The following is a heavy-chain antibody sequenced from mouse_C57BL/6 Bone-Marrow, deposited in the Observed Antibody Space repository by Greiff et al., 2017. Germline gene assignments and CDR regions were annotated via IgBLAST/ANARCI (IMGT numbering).Heavy chain of an antibody. CDR2: ISSGSSTI. CDR3: ARPDYYYGSSYVFDY. V-gene: IGHV5-17*01. Sequence: EVKLVESGGGLVKPGGSLKLSCAASGFTFSDYGMHWVRQAPEKGLEWVAYISSGSSTIYYADTVKGRFTISRDNAKNTLFLQMTSLRSEDTAMYYCARPDYYYGSSYVFDYWGQGTTLTVSS. CDR1: GFTFSDYG. J-gene: IGHJ2*01. D-gene: IGHD1-1*01.